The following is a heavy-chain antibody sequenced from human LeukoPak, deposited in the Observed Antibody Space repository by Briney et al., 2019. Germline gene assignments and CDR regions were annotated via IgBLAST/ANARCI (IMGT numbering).Heavy chain of an antibody. Sequence: SSVKVSCKASGGTFSSYAISWVRQAPGQGLEWMGGIIPIFGTANYAQKFQGRVTITADESTSTAYMELSSLRSEDTAVYYCARAHLDDYGDWHYFDYWGQGTLVTVSS. J-gene: IGHJ4*02. CDR1: GGTFSSYA. D-gene: IGHD4-17*01. CDR2: IIPIFGTA. CDR3: ARAHLDDYGDWHYFDY. V-gene: IGHV1-69*01.